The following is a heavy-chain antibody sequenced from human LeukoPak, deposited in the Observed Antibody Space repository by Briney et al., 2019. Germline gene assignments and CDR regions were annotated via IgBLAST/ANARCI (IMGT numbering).Heavy chain of an antibody. V-gene: IGHV4-4*07. J-gene: IGHJ4*02. CDR1: GGSISNNY. CDR3: ASESNGYAP. CDR2: IYSSGTT. D-gene: IGHD5-12*01. Sequence: PSETLSLTCTVSGGSISNNYWSWIRQPAGKGLEWIGRIYSSGTTIYNPSLKSRVTMSVDTSKNQFSLKLSSVTAADTAVYFCASESNGYAPWGQGTLVTVSS.